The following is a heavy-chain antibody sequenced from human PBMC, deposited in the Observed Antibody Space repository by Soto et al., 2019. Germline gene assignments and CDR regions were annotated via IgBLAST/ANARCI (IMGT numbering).Heavy chain of an antibody. V-gene: IGHV1-8*01. D-gene: IGHD6-6*01. CDR1: GYTFTSYD. J-gene: IGHJ6*03. CDR2: MNPNSGNT. Sequence: QVQLVQSGAEVKKPGASVKVSCKASGYTFTSYDINWVRQATGQGLEWMGWMNPNSGNTGYAQKFQGRVTMTRNTSISTAYMELSSLRSEDTAVYYCARGVMGIAARPNLHYYYYYMDVWGKGTTVTVSS. CDR3: ARGVMGIAARPNLHYYYYYMDV.